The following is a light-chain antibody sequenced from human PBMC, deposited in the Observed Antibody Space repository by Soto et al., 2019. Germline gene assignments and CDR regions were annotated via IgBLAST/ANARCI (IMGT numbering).Light chain of an antibody. J-gene: IGLJ1*01. CDR2: AVT. Sequence: QSALTQPASVSGAPGQSVTISCTGTSSDMGGYNYVSWYQQHPGKAPKLMIYAVTNRPSGVSNRFSGSKSGNTASLTISGGQQEDEADDYCSSYTSSSTRLYVFGTGTKLTVL. CDR1: SSDMGGYNY. CDR3: SSYTSSSTRLYV. V-gene: IGLV2-14*01.